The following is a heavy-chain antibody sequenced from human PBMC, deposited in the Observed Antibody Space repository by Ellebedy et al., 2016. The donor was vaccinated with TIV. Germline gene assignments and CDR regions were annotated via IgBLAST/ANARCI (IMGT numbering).Heavy chain of an antibody. V-gene: IGHV3-9*01. CDR1: GFTFDDYA. CDR3: ARDLRITARDYYLDY. J-gene: IGHJ4*02. CDR2: ISWNSGTT. D-gene: IGHD6-6*01. Sequence: GGSLTLSXAASGFTFDDYAMPWVRQAPGNGLEWVSGISWNSGTTDYADFVKGRFTISRDNAKNSLYLQMNRLRADDTAFYYCARDLRITARDYYLDYWGQGTLVTVSS.